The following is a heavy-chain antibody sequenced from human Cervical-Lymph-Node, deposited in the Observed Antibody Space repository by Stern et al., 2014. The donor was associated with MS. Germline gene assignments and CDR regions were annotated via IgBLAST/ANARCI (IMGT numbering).Heavy chain of an antibody. J-gene: IGHJ5*02. CDR2: IIPIMGLA. CDR1: GGKFSSSFA. Sequence: VQLVQSGAEVKKPGSSVNVSCKASGGKFSSSFAVTWVRQAPGQGLEWMGRIIPIMGLANYAQKFQTRLTITADKSTSTVYMELSSLTSEDTALYYCARGIVTNRPASTLHNLFDPWGQGTLVTVSS. V-gene: IGHV1-69*09. CDR3: ARGIVTNRPASTLHNLFDP. D-gene: IGHD4-17*01.